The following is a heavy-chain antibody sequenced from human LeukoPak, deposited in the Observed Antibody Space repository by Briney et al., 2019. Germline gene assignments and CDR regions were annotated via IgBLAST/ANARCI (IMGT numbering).Heavy chain of an antibody. V-gene: IGHV4-39*07. CDR2: INHSGST. Sequence: SETLSLTCTVSGNSISSGDNYWSWIRQPPGKGLEWIGEINHSGSTNYNPSLKSRVTISVDKSKNQFSLKLSSVTAADTAVYYCARVGTGYSYGYFDYWGQGTLVTVSS. D-gene: IGHD5-18*01. CDR3: ARVGTGYSYGYFDY. CDR1: GNSISSGDNY. J-gene: IGHJ4*02.